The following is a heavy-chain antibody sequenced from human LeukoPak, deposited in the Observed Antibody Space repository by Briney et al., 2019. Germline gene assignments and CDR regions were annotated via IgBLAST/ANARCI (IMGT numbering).Heavy chain of an antibody. V-gene: IGHV1-69*05. CDR1: GGTFSSYA. J-gene: IGHJ6*03. D-gene: IGHD2-2*01. Sequence: SVKVSCKASGGTFSSYAISWVRQAPGQGLEWMGGIIPIFGTANYAQKFQGRVTITTDESTSTAYMELSSLRSEDTAVYYCARDRAVVPAAMLGGLRPELYYYYMDVWGKGTTVTVSS. CDR3: ARDRAVVPAAMLGGLRPELYYYYMDV. CDR2: IIPIFGTA.